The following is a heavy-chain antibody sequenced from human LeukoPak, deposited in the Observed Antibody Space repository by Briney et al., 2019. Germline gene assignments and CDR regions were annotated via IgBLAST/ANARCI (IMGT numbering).Heavy chain of an antibody. D-gene: IGHD3-22*01. Sequence: PSQTLSLTCTVSGGSISSGSYYWSWIRQPAGKGLEWIGRIYTSGSTNYNPSLKSRVTISVDTSKNQFSLKLSSVTAADTAVYYCARAYYYDSSGYYQAFDIWGQGTMVTVSS. CDR2: IYTSGST. CDR1: GGSISSGSYY. V-gene: IGHV4-61*02. J-gene: IGHJ3*02. CDR3: ARAYYYDSSGYYQAFDI.